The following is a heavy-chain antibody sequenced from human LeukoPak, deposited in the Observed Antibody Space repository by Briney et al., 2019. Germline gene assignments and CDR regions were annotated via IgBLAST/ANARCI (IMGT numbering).Heavy chain of an antibody. Sequence: GRSLRLSCVASGFTFSSYWMHWVRQAPGKGLVWVAVISYDGSNKYYADSVKGRFTISRDNSKNTFYLQMNSLRAEDTAVYYCARDHGGSLSYGVDVWGQGTTVTVSS. CDR1: GFTFSSYW. V-gene: IGHV3-30-3*01. CDR3: ARDHGGSLSYGVDV. D-gene: IGHD1-26*01. CDR2: ISYDGSNK. J-gene: IGHJ6*02.